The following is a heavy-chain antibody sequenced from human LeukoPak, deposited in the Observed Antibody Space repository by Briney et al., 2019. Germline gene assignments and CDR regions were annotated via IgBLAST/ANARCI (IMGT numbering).Heavy chain of an antibody. V-gene: IGHV4-30-4*01. J-gene: IGHJ4*02. CDR3: ARVAGATHFDY. Sequence: SETLSLTCTVSGGSISRGDYYWSWIRQPPGKGLEWIGYIYYSESTYYNPSLKSRVTISVDTSKNQFSLKLSSVTAADTAVYYCARVAGATHFDYWGQGTLVTVSS. D-gene: IGHD1-26*01. CDR2: IYYSEST. CDR1: GGSISRGDYY.